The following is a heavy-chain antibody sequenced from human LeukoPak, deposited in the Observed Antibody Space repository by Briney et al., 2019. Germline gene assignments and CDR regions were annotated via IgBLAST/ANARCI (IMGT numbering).Heavy chain of an antibody. CDR3: AREVTYYYDSSGYHYDAFDI. CDR1: GYTFTGYY. J-gene: IGHJ3*02. CDR2: ITPNSGGT. Sequence: ASVKVSCKASGYTFTGYYMHWVRQAPGQGLEWMEGITPNSGGTNYAQKFQGRVTMTRDTSISTAYMELSRLRSDDTAVYYCAREVTYYYDSSGYHYDAFDIWSQGTMVTVSS. V-gene: IGHV1-2*02. D-gene: IGHD3-22*01.